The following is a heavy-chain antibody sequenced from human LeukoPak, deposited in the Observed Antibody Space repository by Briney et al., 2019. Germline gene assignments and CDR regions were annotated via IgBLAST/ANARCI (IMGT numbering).Heavy chain of an antibody. D-gene: IGHD4-23*01. V-gene: IGHV3-74*01. Sequence: GGSLRLSCAASGFTFSTYWMHWVRQAPGKGLVWVSRINSDGSITTYADSVKGRFTISRDNAKNTLYLQMNSLRVEDTAVYYCARDRDYGGNFFGYWGQGTLATVSS. J-gene: IGHJ4*02. CDR1: GFTFSTYW. CDR3: ARDRDYGGNFFGY. CDR2: INSDGSIT.